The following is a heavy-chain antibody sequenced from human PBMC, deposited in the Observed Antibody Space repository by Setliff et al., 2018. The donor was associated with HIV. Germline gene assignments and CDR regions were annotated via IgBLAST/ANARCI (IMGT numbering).Heavy chain of an antibody. V-gene: IGHV4-4*09. CDR1: GGSISSNY. D-gene: IGHD3-3*01. Sequence: PSETLSLTCTVSGGSISSNYWSWMRQPPGKGLEWIGYIYTSGSTNYNPSLKTRVTISIDTSKKQVSLKLSSVTAADTAVYYCARHANYDFWSGYWGYYFDYWGQGTLVTVSS. CDR3: ARHANYDFWSGYWGYYFDY. CDR2: IYTSGST. J-gene: IGHJ4*02.